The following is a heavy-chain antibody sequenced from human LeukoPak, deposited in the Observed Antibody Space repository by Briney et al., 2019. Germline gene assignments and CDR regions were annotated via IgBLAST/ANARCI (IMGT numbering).Heavy chain of an antibody. J-gene: IGHJ1*01. CDR3: ARASIAAAGPPLKYFQH. D-gene: IGHD6-13*01. Sequence: PSETLSLTCAVYGGSFSGYYWSWIRQPPGKGLEWIGEINHSGSTNYNPSLKSRVTISVDTSKNQFSQKLSSVTAADTAVYYCARASIAAAGPPLKYFQHWGQGTPVTVSS. CDR2: INHSGST. V-gene: IGHV4-34*01. CDR1: GGSFSGYY.